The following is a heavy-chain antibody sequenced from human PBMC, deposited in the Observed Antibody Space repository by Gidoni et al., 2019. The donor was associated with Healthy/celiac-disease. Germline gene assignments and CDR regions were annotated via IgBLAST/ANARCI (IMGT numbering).Heavy chain of an antibody. D-gene: IGHD4-17*01. CDR3: AREVGDYGDPD. V-gene: IGHV1-69*01. CDR1: GATFSSYA. CDR2: IIPIFGTA. Sequence: VQLVQSGAEVTKPVSSVKVSCKSSGATFSSYAISWVRQAPGQGLDWMGGIIPIFGTANYAQKFQGRVTITADESTSTAYMELSSLRSEDTAVYYCAREVGDYGDPDWGQGTLVTVSS. J-gene: IGHJ4*02.